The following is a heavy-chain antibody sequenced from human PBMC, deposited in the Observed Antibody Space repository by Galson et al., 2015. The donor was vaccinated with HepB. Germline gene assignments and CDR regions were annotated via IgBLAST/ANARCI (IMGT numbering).Heavy chain of an antibody. J-gene: IGHJ4*02. CDR3: AKGESEFDY. V-gene: IGHV3-30*18. D-gene: IGHD3-16*01. CDR2: ISYDGSNK. Sequence: SLRLSCAASGFTFSSYGMHWVRQAPGKGLEWVAVISYDGSNKYYADSVKGRFTISRDNSKNTLYLQMNGLRAEDTAVYYCAKGESEFDYWGQGTLVTVSS. CDR1: GFTFSSYG.